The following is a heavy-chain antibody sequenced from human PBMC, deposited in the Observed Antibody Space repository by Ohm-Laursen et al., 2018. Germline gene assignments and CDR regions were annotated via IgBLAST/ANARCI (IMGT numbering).Heavy chain of an antibody. CDR2: IESDGSST. Sequence: SLRLSCSASGFTFSSYWMHWVRQAPGKGLVWVSRIESDGSSTSFADSVKGRFTISRDNAKNTLYLQMNSTRAEDTAVYYCARFFGWSFDYWGQGTLVTVSS. J-gene: IGHJ4*02. D-gene: IGHD3-9*01. CDR3: ARFFGWSFDY. CDR1: GFTFSSYW. V-gene: IGHV3-74*01.